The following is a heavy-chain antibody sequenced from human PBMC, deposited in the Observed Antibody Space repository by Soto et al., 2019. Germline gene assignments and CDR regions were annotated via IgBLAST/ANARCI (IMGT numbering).Heavy chain of an antibody. Sequence: SVKVSCKASGGTFSSYAISWVRQAPGQGLEWMGGIIPIFGTANYAQKFQGRVTITADESTSTAYMELSSLRSEDTAVYYCASLLDQPVVPAAITNYYYYGMDVWGQGTTVTVSS. J-gene: IGHJ6*02. CDR1: GGTFSSYA. V-gene: IGHV1-69*13. CDR3: ASLLDQPVVPAAITNYYYYGMDV. CDR2: IIPIFGTA. D-gene: IGHD2-2*01.